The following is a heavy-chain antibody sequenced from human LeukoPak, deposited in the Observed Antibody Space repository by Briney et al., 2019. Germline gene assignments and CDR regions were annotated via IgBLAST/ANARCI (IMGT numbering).Heavy chain of an antibody. Sequence: ASVKVSCKASGYTFTGYYMHWVRQAPGQGREWMGWINPNSGGTNYAQKFQGRVTMTRDMSISTAYMELSRLRSDDTAVYYCARVTNSGWYYFDYWGQGTLVTVAS. V-gene: IGHV1-2*02. CDR2: INPNSGGT. D-gene: IGHD6-19*01. J-gene: IGHJ4*02. CDR3: ARVTNSGWYYFDY. CDR1: GYTFTGYY.